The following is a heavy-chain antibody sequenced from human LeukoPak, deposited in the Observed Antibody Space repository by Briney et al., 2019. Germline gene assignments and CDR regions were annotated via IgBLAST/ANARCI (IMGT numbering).Heavy chain of an antibody. D-gene: IGHD3-16*02. V-gene: IGHV3-23*01. Sequence: GGSLRLPCAASGFTFSSYAMSWVRQAPGKGLEWVSAISGSGGSTYYADSVKGRFTISRDNSKNTLYLQMNSLRAEDTAVYYCAKEDSITFGGVIVFSDFDYWGQGTLVTVSS. J-gene: IGHJ4*02. CDR1: GFTFSSYA. CDR2: ISGSGGST. CDR3: AKEDSITFGGVIVFSDFDY.